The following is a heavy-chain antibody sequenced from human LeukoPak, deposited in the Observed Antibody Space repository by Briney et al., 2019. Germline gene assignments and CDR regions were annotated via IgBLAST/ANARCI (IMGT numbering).Heavy chain of an antibody. J-gene: IGHJ2*01. CDR1: GFTFSDYW. V-gene: IGHV3-7*03. D-gene: IGHD6-19*01. CDR3: TTWVRLEKEWGGYFDL. CDR2: IRQHGNEK. Sequence: PGGSLRLSCAASGFTFSDYWMSWVRQAPGKGLEWVANIRQHGNEKHYVDSVRGRFTVSRDNAKNSLYLEMNSLRVEDTAVYYCTTWVRLEKEWGGYFDLWGRGTLVIVSS.